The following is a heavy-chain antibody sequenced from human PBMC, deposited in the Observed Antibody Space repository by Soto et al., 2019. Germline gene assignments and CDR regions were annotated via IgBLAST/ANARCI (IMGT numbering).Heavy chain of an antibody. CDR3: AKSSHLLTGYGSSCAFDI. J-gene: IGHJ3*02. V-gene: IGHV3-23*01. CDR2: ISGSGGST. CDR1: GFTFSSYA. Sequence: EVQLLESGGGLVQPGGSLRLSCAASGFTFSSYAMSWVRQAPGKGLEWVSAISGSGGSTYYADSVKGRFTISRDNSNTTLYLQMNSLRAEDTAVYYCAKSSHLLTGYGSSCAFDIWGQETMVTVSS. D-gene: IGHD3-9*01.